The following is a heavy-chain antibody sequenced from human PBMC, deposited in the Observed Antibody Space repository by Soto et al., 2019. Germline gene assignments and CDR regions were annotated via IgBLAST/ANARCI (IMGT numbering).Heavy chain of an antibody. CDR2: INAYSGHT. CDR3: ARTCNTPSCQYGLDV. J-gene: IGHJ6*02. CDR1: GYTFPSYG. V-gene: IGHV1-18*01. D-gene: IGHD2-2*01. Sequence: QVQLVQSGPEVRKPGASVKVSCKASGYTFPSYGISWVRQDPGQGLEWMGWINAYSGHTKYAQRLQGRLTMTADTSTSTASMELMSLRPDDTAVYYCARTCNTPSCQYGLDVWGQGTTVSVSS.